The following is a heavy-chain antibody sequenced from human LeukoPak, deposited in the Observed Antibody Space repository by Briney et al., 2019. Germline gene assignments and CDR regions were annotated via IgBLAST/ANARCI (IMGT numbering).Heavy chain of an antibody. D-gene: IGHD3-22*01. CDR1: GFTFSSYN. Sequence: GGALRLSCATSGFTFSSYNMNWVRQAPGKGVEWISFININSDTIYYADSVKGRFTISRDNAKNSLFLQMTSLRAEDTAVYYCARDYYDSSGYYWSAYWGQGTLVAVSS. CDR2: ININSDTI. V-gene: IGHV3-48*01. CDR3: ARDYYDSSGYYWSAY. J-gene: IGHJ4*02.